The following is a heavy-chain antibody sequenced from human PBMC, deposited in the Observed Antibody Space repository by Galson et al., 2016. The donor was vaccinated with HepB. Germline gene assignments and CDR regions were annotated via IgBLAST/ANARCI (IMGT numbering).Heavy chain of an antibody. J-gene: IGHJ4*02. CDR3: ARVDYSGHY. CDR2: VYRGGAT. CDR1: AFSANY. D-gene: IGHD4-11*01. V-gene: IGHV3-53*01. Sequence: SLRLSCAASAFSANYMAWARQAPGRGLEWVSVVYRGGATYYADSVKGRFTFSRDNAKNSLYLQMNSLRAEDTAIYYCARVDYSGHYWGQGALVTVSS.